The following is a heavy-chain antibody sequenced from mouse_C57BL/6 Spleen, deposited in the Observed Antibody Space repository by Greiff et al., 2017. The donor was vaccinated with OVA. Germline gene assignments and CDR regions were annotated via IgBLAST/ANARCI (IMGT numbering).Heavy chain of an antibody. CDR1: GYAFTNYL. CDR2: INPGSGGT. Sequence: QVQLQQSGAELVRPGTSVKVSCKASGYAFTNYLIEWVKQRPGQGLEWIGVINPGSGGTNYNEKFKGKATLTADKSSSTAYMQLSSLTSEDSAVYFCARVSYYYGDYWGQGTTLTVSS. D-gene: IGHD1-1*01. V-gene: IGHV1-54*01. J-gene: IGHJ2*01. CDR3: ARVSYYYGDY.